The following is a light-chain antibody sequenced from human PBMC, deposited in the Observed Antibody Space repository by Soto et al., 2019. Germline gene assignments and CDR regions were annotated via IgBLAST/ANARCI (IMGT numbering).Light chain of an antibody. V-gene: IGLV2-14*01. Sequence: QSALTQPASVSGSPGQSITISCTGTSSDVGGYNYVSWYQQHPGKAPKLMIYEVSNRPSGVSNRFSGSKSGNTASLTISGLQDEDEDDYYCSSYTSINTVVFGGGTKLTVL. CDR2: EVS. J-gene: IGLJ3*02. CDR1: SSDVGGYNY. CDR3: SSYTSINTVV.